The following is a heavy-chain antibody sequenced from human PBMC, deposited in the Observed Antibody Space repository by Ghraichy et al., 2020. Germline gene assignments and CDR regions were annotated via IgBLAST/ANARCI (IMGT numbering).Heavy chain of an antibody. CDR2: IFYTGST. J-gene: IGHJ4*02. D-gene: IGHD6-13*01. V-gene: IGHV4-59*02. CDR1: GESVGVYY. Sequence: QTLSLTCTVSGESVGVYYWSWIRQPPGKGLEWIGYIFYTGSTTYTPSLQSRVTISIDTSKNQFSLRLRSVTAADTAFYYCARTYRIAAAGNFFDYWGQGSLVTVSS. CDR3: ARTYRIAAAGNFFDY.